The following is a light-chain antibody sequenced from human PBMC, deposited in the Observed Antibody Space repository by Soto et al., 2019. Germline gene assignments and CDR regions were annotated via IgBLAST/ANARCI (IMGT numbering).Light chain of an antibody. V-gene: IGKV3-20*01. CDR1: QSVSSSY. CDR3: QQHRSSPPSWT. J-gene: IGKJ1*01. Sequence: EIVLTQSPGTLSLPPGERATLSCRASQSVSSSYLAWYQQKPGQPPRLLIFGASSRATGIPDRFSGSGSGTDFTLTISSLEPVDFAVYYCQQHRSSPPSWTFGQGTKVEIK. CDR2: GAS.